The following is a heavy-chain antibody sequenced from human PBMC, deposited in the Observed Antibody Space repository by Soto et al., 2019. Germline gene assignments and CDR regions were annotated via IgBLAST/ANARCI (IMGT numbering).Heavy chain of an antibody. CDR2: INHSVST. CDR1: VASFSGYY. V-gene: IGHV4-34*01. J-gene: IGHJ4*02. Sequence: SETLSHTCTVYVASFSGYYWSWILQNPCKGLGWIGEINHSVSTNYSPSLKSRVTISVDTSKNQFSLKLSSVTAADTAVYYCASVGTTVTTQIIDYWGQGTLVTVSS. CDR3: ASVGTTVTTQIIDY. D-gene: IGHD4-17*01.